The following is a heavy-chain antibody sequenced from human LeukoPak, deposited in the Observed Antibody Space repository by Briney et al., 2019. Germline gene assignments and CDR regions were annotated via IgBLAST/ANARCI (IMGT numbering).Heavy chain of an antibody. CDR3: ARDVRFLEWSAHFDP. Sequence: SETLSLTCTVSGGSISSYYWSWIRQPPGKGLEWIGYIYYSGSTNYNPSLKSRVTISVDTSKNQFSLKLSSVTAADTAVYYCARDVRFLEWSAHFDPWGQGTLVTVSS. J-gene: IGHJ5*02. CDR1: GGSISSYY. V-gene: IGHV4-59*01. CDR2: IYYSGST. D-gene: IGHD3-3*01.